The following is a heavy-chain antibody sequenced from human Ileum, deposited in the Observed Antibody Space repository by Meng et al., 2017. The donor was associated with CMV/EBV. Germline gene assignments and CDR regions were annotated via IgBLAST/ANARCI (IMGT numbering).Heavy chain of an antibody. Sequence: CASSGFTFNVYAMNWVRQARGKGLEWVSGIYVKGAGTFYADSVKDRFIISRDDSENRLYLHMNNLRAEDTAVYYCARKVGGGYFFDYWGQGTLVTVSS. CDR2: IYVKGAGT. D-gene: IGHD1-26*01. V-gene: IGHV3-23*01. J-gene: IGHJ4*02. CDR3: ARKVGGGYFFDY. CDR1: GFTFNVYA.